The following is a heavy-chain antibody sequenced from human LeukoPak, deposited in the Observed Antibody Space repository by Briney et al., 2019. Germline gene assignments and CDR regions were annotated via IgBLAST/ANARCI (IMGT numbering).Heavy chain of an antibody. CDR3: ARDLRGSGPWNWFDP. CDR1: GYTFTSYG. J-gene: IGHJ5*02. Sequence: GASVKVSCKASGYTFTSYGISWVRQAPGQGLEWMGWISAYNGNANYAQKLQGRVTMTTDTSTSTAYMELRSLRSDDTAVYYCARDLRGSGPWNWFDPWGQGTLVTVSS. V-gene: IGHV1-18*01. D-gene: IGHD1-26*01. CDR2: ISAYNGNA.